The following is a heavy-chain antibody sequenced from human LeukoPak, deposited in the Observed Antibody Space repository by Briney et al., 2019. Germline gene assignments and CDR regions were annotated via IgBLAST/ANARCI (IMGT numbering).Heavy chain of an antibody. CDR2: ISYSGST. CDR3: AREAYDNSGSDAFNI. Sequence: SETLSLTCTVSGVSVSSGSCNWSWIRQPPGKGLEGIGYISYSGSTDYHPSLKSRVTISVDTSKKQFSLKLSSVTAADTAVYYCAREAYDNSGSDAFNIWGPGTMVTVSS. CDR1: GVSVSSGSCN. D-gene: IGHD3-22*01. J-gene: IGHJ3*02. V-gene: IGHV4-61*01.